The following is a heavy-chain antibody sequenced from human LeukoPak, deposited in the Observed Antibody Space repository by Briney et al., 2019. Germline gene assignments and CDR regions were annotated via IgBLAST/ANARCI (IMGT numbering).Heavy chain of an antibody. J-gene: IGHJ6*01. V-gene: IGHV3-30*18. CDR1: GFTFSSYG. Sequence: PGGSLRLSCAASGFTFSSYGMHWVRQAPGKGLEWVAVISYDGSNKYYADSVKGRFTISRDNSKDTLCLQMNSLRAEDTAVYYCAKDLTYSSGWLEGYYYYGMD. CDR2: ISYDGSNK. D-gene: IGHD6-19*01. CDR3: AKDLTYSSGWLEGYYYYGMD.